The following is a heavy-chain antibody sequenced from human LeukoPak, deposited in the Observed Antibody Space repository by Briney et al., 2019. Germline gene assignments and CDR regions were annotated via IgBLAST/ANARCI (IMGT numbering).Heavy chain of an antibody. D-gene: IGHD3-10*01. CDR1: GGSISSFY. CDR3: ARLSVTMVRGVPKYYYGMDV. V-gene: IGHV4-59*08. Sequence: SSETLSLTCTVSGGSISSFYWNWIRQPPGEGLEWIGYIYYRGSTNYNPSLKSRVTISVDTSQNQFSLNLSSVTAADTAVHYCARLSVTMVRGVPKYYYGMDVWGQGTTVTVSS. CDR2: IYYRGST. J-gene: IGHJ6*02.